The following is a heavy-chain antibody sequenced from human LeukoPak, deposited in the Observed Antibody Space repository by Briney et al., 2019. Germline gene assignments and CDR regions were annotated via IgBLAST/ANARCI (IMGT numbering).Heavy chain of an antibody. D-gene: IGHD3-9*01. J-gene: IGHJ3*02. CDR2: IYPGDSET. CDR1: GYRFTSYW. V-gene: IGHV5-51*01. Sequence: GESLKISCKASGYRFTSYWIGWVRQMPGKGLEWMGVIYPGDSETKYSPSFQGQVTISVDKSITTAYLQWSSLKASDTAMYYFARRGYDILTGYSWEAFDIWGQGTMVTVSS. CDR3: ARRGYDILTGYSWEAFDI.